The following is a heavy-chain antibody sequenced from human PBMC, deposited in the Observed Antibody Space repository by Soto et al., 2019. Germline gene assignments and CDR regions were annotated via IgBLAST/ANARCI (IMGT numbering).Heavy chain of an antibody. V-gene: IGHV3-11*01. J-gene: IGHJ6*03. CDR2: ISSSGSTI. CDR1: GFTFSDYY. CDR3: ASLLFDFWSGSNYYYYMDV. Sequence: GGSLRLSCAASGFTFSDYYMSWIRQAPGKGLEWVSYISSSGSTIYYADSVKGRFTISRDNAKNSLYLQMNSLRAEDTAVYYCASLLFDFWSGSNYYYYMDVWGKGTTVTVSS. D-gene: IGHD3-3*01.